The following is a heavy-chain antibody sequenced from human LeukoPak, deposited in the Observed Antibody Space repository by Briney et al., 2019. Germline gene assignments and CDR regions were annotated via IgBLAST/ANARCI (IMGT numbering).Heavy chain of an antibody. CDR2: INPNSGGT. J-gene: IGHJ4*02. CDR3: AKEGAEAGTVYFSN. D-gene: IGHD6-13*01. V-gene: IGHV1-2*02. CDR1: GYTFTGYY. Sequence: ASVKVSCKASGYTFTGYYMHWVRQAPGQGLEWMGWINPNSGGTNYAQRFQGRVTMTRDTSISTAYMELRSLRSDDTAVYYCAKEGAEAGTVYFSNWGQGTLVTVSS.